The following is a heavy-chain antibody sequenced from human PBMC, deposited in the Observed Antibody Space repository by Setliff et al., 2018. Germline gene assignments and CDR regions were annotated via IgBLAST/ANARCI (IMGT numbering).Heavy chain of an antibody. D-gene: IGHD1-26*01. V-gene: IGHV4-39*02. Sequence: SETLSLTCTVSGGSITTSSYSWGWIRQPPGKGLEWIGNIYHSGSTNYNPSLKSRVTISVDTSKNHFSLKLDSVTAADTALYYCARSPSSGAYWNPRPFYSDYWARGTLVTVSS. CDR3: ARSPSSGAYWNPRPFYSDY. CDR2: IYHSGST. J-gene: IGHJ4*02. CDR1: GGSITTSSYS.